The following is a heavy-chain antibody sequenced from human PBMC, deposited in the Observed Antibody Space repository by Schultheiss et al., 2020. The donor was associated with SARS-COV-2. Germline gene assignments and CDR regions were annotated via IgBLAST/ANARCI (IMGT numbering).Heavy chain of an antibody. D-gene: IGHD3-9*01. CDR3: ARVDWQTDAFDI. J-gene: IGHJ3*02. CDR2: IHYSGST. CDR1: GGSISSYY. Sequence: SETLSLTCTVSGGSISSYYWSWIRQPPGKGLEWIGYIHYSGSTNYNLSLKSRVTISVDTSKNQFSLKLSSVTAADTAVYYCARVDWQTDAFDIWGQGTMVTVSS. V-gene: IGHV4-59*01.